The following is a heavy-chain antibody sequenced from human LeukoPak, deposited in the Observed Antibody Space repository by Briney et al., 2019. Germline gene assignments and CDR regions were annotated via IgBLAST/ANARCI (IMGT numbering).Heavy chain of an antibody. CDR1: GYSFTTYW. D-gene: IGHD3-3*01. Sequence: GESLKISCKGSGYSFTTYWIGWVRQTPGKGLEWMGIIYPGDSDTRYSSSFQGQVTISADKSISTAYLQWSSLKASDTAMYYCARHNFGADFWSGYSQWGQGTLVTVSS. J-gene: IGHJ4*02. V-gene: IGHV5-51*01. CDR3: ARHNFGADFWSGYSQ. CDR2: IYPGDSDT.